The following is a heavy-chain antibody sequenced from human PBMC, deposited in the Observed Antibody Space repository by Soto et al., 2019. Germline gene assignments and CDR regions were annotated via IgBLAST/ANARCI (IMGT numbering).Heavy chain of an antibody. Sequence: EVQLVESGGDLVQPGGSLRLSCAASGFTFSGNWMHWVRQVPGKGLEWVSRINTDGGSSAYADSVKGRFTISRDNAKNTLYLQMNGLRAEDTAVYYCAREAGYCSRTSCYRRAFDTWGQGITGTVSS. V-gene: IGHV3-74*03. D-gene: IGHD2-2*01. CDR1: GFTFSGNW. J-gene: IGHJ3*02. CDR2: INTDGGSS. CDR3: AREAGYCSRTSCYRRAFDT.